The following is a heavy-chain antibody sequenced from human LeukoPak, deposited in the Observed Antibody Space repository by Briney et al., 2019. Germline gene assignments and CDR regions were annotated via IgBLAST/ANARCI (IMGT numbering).Heavy chain of an antibody. D-gene: IGHD3-10*01. CDR2: ISSSSSYI. Sequence: GGSLRLSCAASGFTFSSYGMNWVRQAPGKGLEWVSSISSSSSYIYYADSVKGRFTISRDNAKNSLYLQMNSLRAEDTAVYYCARAPLTITMVRGVISPWGQGTLVTVSS. CDR3: ARAPLTITMVRGVISP. V-gene: IGHV3-21*01. CDR1: GFTFSSYG. J-gene: IGHJ5*02.